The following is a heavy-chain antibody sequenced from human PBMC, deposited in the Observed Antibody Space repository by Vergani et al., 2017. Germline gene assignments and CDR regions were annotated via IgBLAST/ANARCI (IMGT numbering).Heavy chain of an antibody. CDR2: INPNTGGT. Sequence: QVQLVQSGAEVKKPGASVKVSCKASGYTFTGYYVHWVRQAPGQGLEWMGWINPNTGGTNYAQKFQGRVTMTRDTSIITAYMELSSLRSDDTAVYYCARGDGAVAGYDYWGQGTLVTVSS. CDR3: ARGDGAVAGYDY. D-gene: IGHD6-19*01. V-gene: IGHV1-2*02. CDR1: GYTFTGYY. J-gene: IGHJ4*02.